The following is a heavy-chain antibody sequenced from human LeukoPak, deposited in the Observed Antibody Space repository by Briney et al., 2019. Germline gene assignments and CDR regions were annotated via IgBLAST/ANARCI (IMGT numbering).Heavy chain of an antibody. J-gene: IGHJ5*02. V-gene: IGHV4-34*01. CDR1: GGSFSGYY. D-gene: IGHD6-13*01. CDR2: INHSGST. CDR3: ARWGGSWSPLNWFDP. Sequence: SETLSLTCAVYGGSFSGYYWSWIRQPPGKGLEWIGEINHSGSTNYNPSLKSRVTISVDTSKNQFSLKLSSVTAADTAVYYCARWGGSWSPLNWFDPWGQGTLVTVSS.